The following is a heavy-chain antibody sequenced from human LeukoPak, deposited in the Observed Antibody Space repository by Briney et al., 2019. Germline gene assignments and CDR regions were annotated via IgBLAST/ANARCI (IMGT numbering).Heavy chain of an antibody. J-gene: IGHJ4*02. Sequence: PSETLSLTCTVSGDSIISSINNYWGWIRQPPGKGLEWIGTIYYSGTTYYNLSLRSRLTISVHTSDNQFSLNLRSVTAADTAVYYCARHRGPHVGRMEWGQGTLVTVSS. D-gene: IGHD3-3*01. CDR2: IYYSGTT. V-gene: IGHV4-39*01. CDR3: ARHRGPHVGRME. CDR1: GDSIISSINNY.